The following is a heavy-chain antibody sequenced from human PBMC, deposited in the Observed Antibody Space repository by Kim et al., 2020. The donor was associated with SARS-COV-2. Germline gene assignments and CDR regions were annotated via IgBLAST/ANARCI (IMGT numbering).Heavy chain of an antibody. J-gene: IGHJ5*02. Sequence: DSVKGRYTISRDSAKYSLYMQMNSLGAEDTAVYYCARVGPVRATRRWFDPWGQGNLVTVSS. CDR3: ARVGPVRATRRWFDP. D-gene: IGHD6-19*01. V-gene: IGHV3-11*06.